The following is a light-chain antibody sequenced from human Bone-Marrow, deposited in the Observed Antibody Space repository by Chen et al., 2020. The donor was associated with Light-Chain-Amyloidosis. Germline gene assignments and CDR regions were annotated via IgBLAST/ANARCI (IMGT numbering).Light chain of an antibody. CDR2: DSN. J-gene: IGLJ3*02. CDR3: GAWDISLSGRV. V-gene: IGLV1-51*01. Sequence: QSALTQPPSLSAAPGQNVTISCSGSSSNIGKNYVSWYQQLPGTAPKLLIYDSNKRPSGIPERFSGTQSRTSAALGITGLQTGDEADYYCGAWDISLSGRVFGGGTRLTVL. CDR1: SSNIGKNY.